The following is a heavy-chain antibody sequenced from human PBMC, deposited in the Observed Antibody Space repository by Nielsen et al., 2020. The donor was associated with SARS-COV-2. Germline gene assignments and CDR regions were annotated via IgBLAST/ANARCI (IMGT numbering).Heavy chain of an antibody. CDR3: ARDAIVLPAFDM. J-gene: IGHJ3*02. V-gene: IGHV3-23*01. Sequence: GESLKISCAASGFTFTSYAMSWVRQAPGKGLEWVSAITGRGDTTHYADSVKGRFIISRDKFKNTLYLQMNSLRAEDTAVYYCARDAIVLPAFDMWGQGTMVTVSS. CDR2: ITGRGDTT. D-gene: IGHD1-26*01. CDR1: GFTFTSYA.